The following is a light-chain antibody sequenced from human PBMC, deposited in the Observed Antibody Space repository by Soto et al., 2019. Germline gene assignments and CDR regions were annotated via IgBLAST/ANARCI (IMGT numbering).Light chain of an antibody. CDR3: QQCGSAPLT. V-gene: IGKV3-20*01. J-gene: IGKJ1*01. CDR1: QSVSSSY. CDR2: GAS. Sequence: EIVLTQSPXXXSXXXWXXXXLXRXXSQSVSSSYSAWYQQKPGQAPRLLIYGASSRATGVPDRFSGRGSGTDFTLTISRLEPEDFAVYYCQQCGSAPLTFGQGTKVDIK.